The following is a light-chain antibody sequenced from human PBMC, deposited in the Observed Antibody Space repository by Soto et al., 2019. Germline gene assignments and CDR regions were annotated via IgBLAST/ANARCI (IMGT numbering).Light chain of an antibody. CDR3: QQANTFPYP. CDR2: SAS. J-gene: IGKJ3*01. Sequence: DVPMTQSPSSVSASVGDRVTITCRASQSINKWLAWYQQKPGEAPKLLIYSASNLQSGVPSRFSGSGSGTDFSLAISSLQPEDSATYYCQQANTFPYPFGPGTKVDIK. CDR1: QSINKW. V-gene: IGKV1-12*01.